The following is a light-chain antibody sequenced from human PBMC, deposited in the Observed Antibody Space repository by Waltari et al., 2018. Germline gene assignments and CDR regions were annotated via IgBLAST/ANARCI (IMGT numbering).Light chain of an antibody. V-gene: IGKV3-15*01. Sequence: EIVMTQSPATLSMSPGERATLSCRASQSISTNLAWYQQRPGQAPRLLIYDTSTRATGIPVKFSGSGSGTEFTLTISDLQPEDCAVYYCQQYNNWPPLYTFGQGTKLDIK. CDR2: DTS. CDR3: QQYNNWPPLYT. CDR1: QSISTN. J-gene: IGKJ2*01.